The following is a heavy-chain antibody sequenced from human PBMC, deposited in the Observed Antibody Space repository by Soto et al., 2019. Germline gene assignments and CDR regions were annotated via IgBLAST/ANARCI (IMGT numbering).Heavy chain of an antibody. J-gene: IGHJ6*03. CDR1: GFTFSSYG. V-gene: IGHV3-30*18. D-gene: IGHD6-13*01. CDR3: AKGKGRSSSWPYYYYMDV. Sequence: GGSLRLSCAASGFTFSSYGMHWVRQAPGKGLEWVAVISYDGSNKYYADSVKGRFTISRDNSKNTLYLQMNSLRAEDTAVYYCAKGKGRSSSWPYYYYMDVWGKGTTVTVSS. CDR2: ISYDGSNK.